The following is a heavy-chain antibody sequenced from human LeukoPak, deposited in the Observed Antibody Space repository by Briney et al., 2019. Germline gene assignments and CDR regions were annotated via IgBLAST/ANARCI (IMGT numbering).Heavy chain of an antibody. CDR3: ARTYYDFWSGYRYYYYYYMDV. V-gene: IGHV4-39*07. CDR2: IYYTGST. Sequence: SETLSLTCTVSGGSISSSNYYWGWIRQPPGEGLEWIGSIYYTGSTYYNPSLKSRITISVDTSKNQFSLKLSSLTAADTAVYYCARTYYDFWSGYRYYYYYYMDVWGKGTTVTVSS. D-gene: IGHD3-3*01. J-gene: IGHJ6*03. CDR1: GGSISSSNYY.